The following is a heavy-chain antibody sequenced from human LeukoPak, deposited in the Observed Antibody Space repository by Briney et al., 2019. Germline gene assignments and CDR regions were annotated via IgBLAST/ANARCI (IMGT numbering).Heavy chain of an antibody. V-gene: IGHV4-59*01. D-gene: IGHD4-11*01. CDR3: ARVTTDDAFDI. J-gene: IGHJ3*02. CDR1: GGSISSYY. CDR2: IYYSGST. Sequence: SETLSLTCTVSGGSISSYYWSRIRQPPGKGLEWIGYIYYSGSTNYNPSLKSRVTISVDTSKNQFSLKLSSVTAADTAVYYCARVTTDDAFDIWGQGTMVTVSS.